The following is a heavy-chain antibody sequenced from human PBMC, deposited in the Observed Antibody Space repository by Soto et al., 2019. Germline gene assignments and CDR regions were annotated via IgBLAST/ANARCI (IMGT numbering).Heavy chain of an antibody. CDR3: ASAHVKYYYDSSGYDDY. CDR1: GGSVSSGSYY. J-gene: IGHJ4*02. CDR2: IYYSGST. V-gene: IGHV4-61*01. D-gene: IGHD3-22*01. Sequence: SETLSLTCTVSGGSVSSGSYYWSWIRQPPGKGLEWIGYIYYSGSTNYNPSLKSRVTISVDTSKNQFSLKLSSVTAADTAVHYCASAHVKYYYDSSGYDDYWGQGTLVTVSS.